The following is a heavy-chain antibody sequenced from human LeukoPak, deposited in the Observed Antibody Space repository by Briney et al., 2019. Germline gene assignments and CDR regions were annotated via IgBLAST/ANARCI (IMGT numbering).Heavy chain of an antibody. CDR2: INPSGGST. V-gene: IGHV1-46*01. D-gene: IGHD1-26*01. J-gene: IGHJ4*02. CDR3: ARRSGSQLDY. Sequence: ASVTVSFTASGYTFTIYYIYWVRQAPGQGLEWVGLINPSGGSTNYGQKFQGRLTMTRDTSTSTVYMELSSLRSEDTAVYYCARRSGSQLDYWGQGTLVTVSS. CDR1: GYTFTIYY.